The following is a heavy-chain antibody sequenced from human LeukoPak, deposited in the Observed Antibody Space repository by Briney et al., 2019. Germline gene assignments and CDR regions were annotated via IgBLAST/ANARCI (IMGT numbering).Heavy chain of an antibody. CDR3: AKHSTGVEC. CDR1: GFTVSSIH. D-gene: IGHD3-10*01. CDR2: ISGSGGST. Sequence: GGSLRLSCAASGFTVSSIHMVWVRQAPGKGLEWVSAISGSGGSTYYADSVKGRFTISRDNSKSTLYLQMNSLRAEDTAVYYCAKHSTGVECWGRGTLVAVSS. J-gene: IGHJ2*01. V-gene: IGHV3-23*01.